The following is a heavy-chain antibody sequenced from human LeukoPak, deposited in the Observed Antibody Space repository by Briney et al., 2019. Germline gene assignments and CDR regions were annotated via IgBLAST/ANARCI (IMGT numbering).Heavy chain of an antibody. Sequence: GGSLRLSCAASGFTFSSYSMNWVRQAPGKGLEWVSSISSSSSYIYYADSVKGRFTISRDNAKNSLYLQMNSLRAADTAVYYCARGTNCSGGSCFHYFDYWGQGTLVTVSS. CDR2: ISSSSSYI. CDR1: GFTFSSYS. J-gene: IGHJ4*02. CDR3: ARGTNCSGGSCFHYFDY. D-gene: IGHD2-15*01. V-gene: IGHV3-21*01.